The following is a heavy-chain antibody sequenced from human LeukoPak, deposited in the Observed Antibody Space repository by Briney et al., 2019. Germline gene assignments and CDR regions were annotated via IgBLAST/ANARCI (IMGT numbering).Heavy chain of an antibody. J-gene: IGHJ6*03. CDR3: ARVSVYDSYYMDV. CDR2: ICSSSSYI. Sequence: GGSLRLSCAASGFTFSSYSMNWVRQAPGKGLEWVSSICSSSSYIYYADSVKGRFTISRDNAKNSLYLQMNSLRAEDTAVYYCARVSVYDSYYMDVWGKGTTVTVSS. CDR1: GFTFSSYS. V-gene: IGHV3-21*01.